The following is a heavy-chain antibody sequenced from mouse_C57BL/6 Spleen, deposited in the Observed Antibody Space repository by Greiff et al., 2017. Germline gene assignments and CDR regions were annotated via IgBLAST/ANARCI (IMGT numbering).Heavy chain of an antibody. J-gene: IGHJ1*03. CDR2: IHPNSGST. CDR3: ARLDDHAGGWYFDV. V-gene: IGHV1-64*01. Sequence: QVQLQQPGAELVKPGASVKLSCKASGYTFTSYWMHWVKQRPGQGLEWIGMIHPNSGSTNYNEKFKSKATLTVDKSSSTAYMQLSSLTSEDSAVYYCARLDDHAGGWYFDVWGTGTTVTVSS. CDR1: GYTFTSYW.